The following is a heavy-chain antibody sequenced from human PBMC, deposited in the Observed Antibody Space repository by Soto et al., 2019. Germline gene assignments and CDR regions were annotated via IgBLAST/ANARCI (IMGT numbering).Heavy chain of an antibody. V-gene: IGHV3-74*01. CDR2: IHSDGSRT. J-gene: IGHJ3*01. Sequence: VQLLEWGGGLVQPGGPLSLSCAASGFTIIYYWMHWIRLAPGQGLVWVSHIHSDGSRTTYADSVRGRFIISRDNAKNTVSLHMNILRVEDTAVYFCARGDRGGFELWGQGAIV. D-gene: IGHD2-21*02. CDR3: ARGDRGGFEL. CDR1: GFTIIYYW.